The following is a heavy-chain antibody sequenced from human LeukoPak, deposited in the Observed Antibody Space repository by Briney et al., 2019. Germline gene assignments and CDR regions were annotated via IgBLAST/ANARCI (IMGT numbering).Heavy chain of an antibody. J-gene: IGHJ6*02. CDR1: GFIFSSHG. CDR3: ARDRPGGGINGMDV. Sequence: ERSLRLSCAASGFIFSSHGMHWVRQAPSKGLEWVAVIWFDGSNKYYADSVKGRFTISRDNSQNTLYLQMNSLRAEDTAIYYCARDRPGGGINGMDVWGQGTADTVSS. CDR2: IWFDGSNK. V-gene: IGHV3-33*01. D-gene: IGHD3-16*01.